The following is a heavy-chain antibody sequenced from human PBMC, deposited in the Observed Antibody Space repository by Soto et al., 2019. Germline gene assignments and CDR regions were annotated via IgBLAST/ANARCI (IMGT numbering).Heavy chain of an antibody. CDR2: ISPKSGGT. J-gene: IGHJ4*02. D-gene: IGHD3-9*01. CDR1: GYSFIDYY. V-gene: IGHV1-2*02. CDR3: ARPPGYISDWYYFDL. Sequence: ASVNVSCKASGYSFIDYYIHWVGQAPGQGFEWMGRISPKSGGTNYAQKFEGRVTMTWDTSLNTAYMELSSLISDDTAVYYCARPPGYISDWYYFDLWGQGTLVTVSS.